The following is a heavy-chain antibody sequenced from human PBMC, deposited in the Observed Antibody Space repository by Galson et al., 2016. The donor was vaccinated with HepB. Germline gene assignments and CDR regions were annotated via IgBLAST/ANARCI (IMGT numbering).Heavy chain of an antibody. D-gene: IGHD1-1*01. CDR3: VKERGCPNCRYDY. CDR1: GFTFNHYA. J-gene: IGHJ4*02. Sequence: SLRLSCAASGFTFNHYALHWVRQAPGRGLEYVSTVSADGFATYYADSVKGRFTISRDNSKNTQYLQMSSLRPEDTALYYCVKERGCPNCRYDYWGQGALITVSS. CDR2: VSADGFAT. V-gene: IGHV3-64D*06.